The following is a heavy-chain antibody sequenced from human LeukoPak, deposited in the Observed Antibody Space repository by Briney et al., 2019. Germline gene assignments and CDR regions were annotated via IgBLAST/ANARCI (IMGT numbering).Heavy chain of an antibody. Sequence: ASVTVSCKAFVGTFSRYAISWVRQAPGQGLEWVGGIIPLFGTANYAQKFQGRVTITADKSTSTAYMELSSLRSEDTAVYYCARDWFDCSSTSCYYYYGMDVWGKGTTVTVSS. D-gene: IGHD2-2*01. V-gene: IGHV1-69*06. CDR3: ARDWFDCSSTSCYYYYGMDV. CDR2: IIPLFGTA. CDR1: VGTFSRYA. J-gene: IGHJ6*04.